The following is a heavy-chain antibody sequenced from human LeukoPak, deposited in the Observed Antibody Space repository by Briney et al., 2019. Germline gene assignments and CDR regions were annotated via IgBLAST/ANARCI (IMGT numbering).Heavy chain of an antibody. D-gene: IGHD3-16*01. CDR3: TKPRVGELQIFDY. CDR1: GFTFSSYG. Sequence: GGSLRLSCAASGFTFSSYGMHWVRQAPGKGLEWVAFIRYDGSNKYYADSVKGRFTISRDNSKNTLYLQMNSLRAEDTAVYYCTKPRVGELQIFDYWGQGTLVTVSS. J-gene: IGHJ4*02. CDR2: IRYDGSNK. V-gene: IGHV3-30*02.